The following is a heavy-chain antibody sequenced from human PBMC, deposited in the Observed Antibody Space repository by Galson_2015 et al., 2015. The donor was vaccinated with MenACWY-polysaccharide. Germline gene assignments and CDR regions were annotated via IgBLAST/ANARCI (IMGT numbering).Heavy chain of an antibody. Sequence: SLRLSCAASGFTFTNYAMNWVRQAPGKGLEWVSSIGGSGTTYYPDSVKGRFTISRDNSKNMMYLQMNSLRAEDTSIYYCAKANSGGIFTSGWACWFDPWVQGSLVSVSS. V-gene: IGHV3-23*01. CDR2: IGGSGTT. D-gene: IGHD2-15*01. J-gene: IGHJ5*02. CDR3: AKANSGGIFTSGWACWFDP. CDR1: GFTFTNYA.